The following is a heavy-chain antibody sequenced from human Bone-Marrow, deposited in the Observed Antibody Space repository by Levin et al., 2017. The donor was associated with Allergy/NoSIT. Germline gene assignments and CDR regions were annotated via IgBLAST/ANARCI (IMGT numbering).Heavy chain of an antibody. CDR2: ISTNTGNP. J-gene: IGHJ3*02. D-gene: IGHD1-14*01. V-gene: IGHV7-4-1*02. CDR3: ARPYKRNHRGTGFDN. Sequence: GESLKISCQASGYTFTTYALNWVRQGPGQGLEWMGWISTNTGNPTYAQGFTGRCVFSLDTSVSTAYLQINSLKAEDTAVYYCARPYKRNHRGTGFDNWGQGTMVTVSS. CDR1: GYTFTTYA.